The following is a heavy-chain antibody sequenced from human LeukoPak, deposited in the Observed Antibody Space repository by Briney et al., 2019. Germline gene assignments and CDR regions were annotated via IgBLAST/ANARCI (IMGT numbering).Heavy chain of an antibody. J-gene: IGHJ4*02. CDR1: GFAFSSYA. Sequence: GGSLRLSCAASGFAFSSYAMSWVRQAPGKGREWGSAISGSGGSTYYADSVKGRFTISRDNSKNTLYLQMNSLRAEDTAVYYCAKSVAVAGIFDYWGQGTLATVSS. D-gene: IGHD6-19*01. CDR3: AKSVAVAGIFDY. CDR2: ISGSGGST. V-gene: IGHV3-23*01.